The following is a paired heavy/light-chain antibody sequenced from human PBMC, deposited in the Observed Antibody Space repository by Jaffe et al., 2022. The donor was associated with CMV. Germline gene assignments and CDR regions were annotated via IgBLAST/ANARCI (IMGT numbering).Light chain of an antibody. CDR3: QVWDSSSDWV. Sequence: SYVLTQPPSVSVAPGKTARITCGGNNIGSKSVHWYQQKPGQAPVLVIYYDSDRPSGIPERFSGSNSGNTATLTISRVEAGDEADYYCQVWDSSSDWVFGGGTKLTVL. V-gene: IGLV3-21*04. CDR1: NIGSKS. CDR2: YDS. J-gene: IGLJ3*02.
Heavy chain of an antibody. CDR3: ARDTSVDIVVVPAALPFDY. CDR1: GYTFTSYG. D-gene: IGHD2-2*01. V-gene: IGHV1-18*01. J-gene: IGHJ4*02. CDR2: ISAYNGNT. Sequence: QVQLVQSGAEVKKPGASVKVSCKASGYTFTSYGISWVRQAPGQGLEWMGWISAYNGNTNYAQKLQGRVTMTTDTSTSTAYMELRSLRSDDTAVYYCARDTSVDIVVVPAALPFDYWGQGTLVTVSS.